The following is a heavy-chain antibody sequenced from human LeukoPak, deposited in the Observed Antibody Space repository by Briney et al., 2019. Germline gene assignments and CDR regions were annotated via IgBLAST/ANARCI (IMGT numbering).Heavy chain of an antibody. CDR1: GFTFSSYG. CDR2: TSYDGNNN. D-gene: IGHD6-19*01. V-gene: IGHV3-30*03. J-gene: IGHJ3*02. CDR3: ARASPSPFYTGETEAGTGDDPFDI. Sequence: PGRSLRLSCAASGFTFSSYGMHWVRQAPGKGLEWVAVTSYDGNNNIYADSVRGRFDISRDNSKNTLFLQMNNLRSEDTAVYYCARASPSPFYTGETEAGTGDDPFDIWGQGTVVRVSS.